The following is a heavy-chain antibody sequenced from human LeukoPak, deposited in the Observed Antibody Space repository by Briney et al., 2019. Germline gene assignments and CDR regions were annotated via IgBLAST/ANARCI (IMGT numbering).Heavy chain of an antibody. D-gene: IGHD3-22*01. CDR2: ISYDGSNK. CDR3: ARGPGHYYDSSGYEKGDF. CDR1: GFTFSSYA. J-gene: IGHJ4*02. V-gene: IGHV3-30-3*01. Sequence: GGSLRLSCAASGFTFSSYAMHWVRQAPGKGLEWVAVISYDGSNKYYADSVKGRFTISRDNSKNTLYLQMNSLRAGDTAVYYCARGPGHYYDSSGYEKGDFWGQGTLVTVSS.